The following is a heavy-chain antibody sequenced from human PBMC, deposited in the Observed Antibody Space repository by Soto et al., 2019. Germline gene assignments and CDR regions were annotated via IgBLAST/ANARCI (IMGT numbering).Heavy chain of an antibody. J-gene: IGHJ3*02. CDR1: GGSISSYY. D-gene: IGHD7-27*01. Sequence: SETLSLTCTVSGGSISSYYWSWIRQPPGKGLEWIGYIYYSGSTNYNPSLKSRVTISVDTSKNQFSLKLSSVTAADTAVYYCARDRSGDAFDIWGQGTMVTVSS. CDR2: IYYSGST. CDR3: ARDRSGDAFDI. V-gene: IGHV4-59*01.